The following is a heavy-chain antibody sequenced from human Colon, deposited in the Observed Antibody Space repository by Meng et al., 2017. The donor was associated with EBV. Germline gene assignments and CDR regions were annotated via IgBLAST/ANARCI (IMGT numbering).Heavy chain of an antibody. Sequence: VQLQESGPGLVKPSGTLPLTCTVSGDSISSDIWWSLVRQPPGKGLEWIGEVYHRGDTNYNPSLKSRVDISVDKSKNQFSLSLFSVTAADTAVYYCGRDQGRELIKHWGQGTLVTVSS. CDR1: GDSISSDIW. D-gene: IGHD1-7*01. J-gene: IGHJ1*01. CDR3: GRDQGRELIKH. V-gene: IGHV4-4*02. CDR2: VYHRGDT.